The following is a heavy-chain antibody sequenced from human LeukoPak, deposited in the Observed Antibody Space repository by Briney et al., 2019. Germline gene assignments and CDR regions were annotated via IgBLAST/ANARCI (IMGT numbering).Heavy chain of an antibody. CDR3: ASGTIFGVVIPLNY. CDR1: GGSFSGYY. J-gene: IGHJ4*02. CDR2: INHSGST. V-gene: IGHV4-34*01. D-gene: IGHD3-3*01. Sequence: SETLSLTCAVYGGSFSGYYWSWIRQPPGKGLEWTGEINHSGSTNYNPSLKSRVTISVDASKNQFSLKLSSVTAADTAVYYCASGTIFGVVIPLNYWGQGTLVTVSS.